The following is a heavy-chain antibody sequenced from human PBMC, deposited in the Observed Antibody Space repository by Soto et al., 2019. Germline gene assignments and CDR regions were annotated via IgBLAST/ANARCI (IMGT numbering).Heavy chain of an antibody. Sequence: GGSLRLSCAASGFTFSTYGMHWVRQAPGKGLEWVAFIWYDGSNKFYAASVKGRFTISRDNPKNTLYLQMNSLRADDTAVYYCARDLATYCGGDCNIDYWGKGAPVTVSS. D-gene: IGHD2-21*02. CDR1: GFTFSTYG. J-gene: IGHJ4*02. V-gene: IGHV3-33*01. CDR3: ARDLATYCGGDCNIDY. CDR2: IWYDGSNK.